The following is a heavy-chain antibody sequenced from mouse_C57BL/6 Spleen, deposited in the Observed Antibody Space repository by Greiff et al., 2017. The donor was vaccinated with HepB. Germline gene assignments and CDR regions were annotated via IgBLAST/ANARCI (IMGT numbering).Heavy chain of an antibody. D-gene: IGHD1-1*01. CDR1: GYAFSSSW. CDR2: IYPGDGDT. V-gene: IGHV1-82*01. J-gene: IGHJ2*01. Sequence: VQVVESGPELVKPGASVKISCKASGYAFSSSWMNWVKQRPGKGLEWIGRIYPGDGDTNYNGKFKGKATLTADKSSSTAYMQLSSLTSEDSAVYFCARPYYYGSSYGYFDYWGQGTTLTVSS. CDR3: ARPYYYGSSYGYFDY.